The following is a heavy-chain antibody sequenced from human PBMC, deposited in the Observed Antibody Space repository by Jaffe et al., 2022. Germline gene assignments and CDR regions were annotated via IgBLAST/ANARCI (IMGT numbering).Heavy chain of an antibody. J-gene: IGHJ4*02. Sequence: QVQLQESGPGLVKPSQTLSLTCTVSGGSISSGSYYWSWIRQPAGKGLEWIGRIYTSGSTNYNPSLKSRVTISVDTSKNQFSLKLSSVTAADTAVYYCARDIENYDYVWGSYRSYYFDYWGQGTLVTVSS. CDR1: GGSISSGSYY. CDR3: ARDIENYDYVWGSYRSYYFDY. D-gene: IGHD3-16*02. V-gene: IGHV4-61*02. CDR2: IYTSGST.